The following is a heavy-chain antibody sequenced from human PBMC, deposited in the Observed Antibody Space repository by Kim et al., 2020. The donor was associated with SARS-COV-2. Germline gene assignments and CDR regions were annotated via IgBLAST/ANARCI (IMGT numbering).Heavy chain of an antibody. CDR1: GFTFSSYA. Sequence: GGSLRLSCAASGFTFSSYAMHWVRQAPGKGLEWVAVISYDGSNKYYADSVKGRFTISRDNSKNTLYLQMSSLRAEDTAVYYCASSLTTVTMYYFDYWGQGTLVTVSS. D-gene: IGHD4-17*01. J-gene: IGHJ4*02. V-gene: IGHV3-30-3*01. CDR2: ISYDGSNK. CDR3: ASSLTTVTMYYFDY.